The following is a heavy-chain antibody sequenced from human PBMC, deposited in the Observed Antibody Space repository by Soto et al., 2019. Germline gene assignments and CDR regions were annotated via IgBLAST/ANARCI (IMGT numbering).Heavy chain of an antibody. CDR3: ASTKYDSSAYYYWYLGL. Sequence: QVELVQSGAEVKKPGSSVKVSCQASXDTXXXXXISXXXXXXXXXXXXXXRXIPIFGTANYAQKFQGRVTITADTSANTVYLELSSLRSEDTAVYYCASTKYDSSAYYYWYLGLWGRGTLVTVSS. D-gene: IGHD3-22*01. J-gene: IGHJ2*01. V-gene: IGHV1-69*06. CDR2: XIPIFGTA. CDR1: XDTXXXXX.